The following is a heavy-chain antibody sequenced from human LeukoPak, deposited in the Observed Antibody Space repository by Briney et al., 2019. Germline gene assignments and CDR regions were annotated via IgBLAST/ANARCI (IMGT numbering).Heavy chain of an antibody. D-gene: IGHD4-11*01. CDR1: GGSISSYY. V-gene: IGHV4-59*01. J-gene: IGHJ6*02. CDR3: ARDARYSNYYYYYGMDV. Sequence: SETLSLTCTVSGGSISSYYWSWIRQPPGKGLEWIGYIYYSGSTNYNPSLKSRVTISVDTSKNQFSLKLSSVTAADTAVYYFARDARYSNYYYYYGMDVWGQGTTVTVSS. CDR2: IYYSGST.